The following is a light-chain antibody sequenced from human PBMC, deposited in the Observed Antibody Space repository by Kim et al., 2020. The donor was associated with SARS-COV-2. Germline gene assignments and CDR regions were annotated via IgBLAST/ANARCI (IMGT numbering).Light chain of an antibody. V-gene: IGKV1-27*01. J-gene: IGKJ1*01. Sequence: SAVGERVNITRRASQGISNSLALFQQKPGKAPKVLIYAASALQSGVPSRFSGSGSGTDFTLTLSSLQPEDVATYYWQKYNAAPWTFGQGTKVGIK. CDR2: AAS. CDR3: QKYNAAPWT. CDR1: QGISNS.